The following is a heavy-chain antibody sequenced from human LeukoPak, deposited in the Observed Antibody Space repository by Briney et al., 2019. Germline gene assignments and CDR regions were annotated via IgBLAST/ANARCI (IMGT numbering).Heavy chain of an antibody. V-gene: IGHV3-48*02. D-gene: IGHD3-22*01. J-gene: IGHJ4*02. CDR1: GFSFSAYI. Sequence: PGGSLRLSCAASGFSFSAYIMNWVRQAPGKGLEWVSYISSSSDTIYYADSVKGRFTISRDDAKNSLYLQMNSLRDEDTAVYYCARGKISGFYPFYDYWGQGTLVTVSS. CDR3: ARGKISGFYPFYDY. CDR2: ISSSSDTI.